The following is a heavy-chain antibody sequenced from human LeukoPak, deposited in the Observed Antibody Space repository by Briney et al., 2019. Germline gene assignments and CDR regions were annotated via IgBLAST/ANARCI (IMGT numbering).Heavy chain of an antibody. CDR3: AVEAAAGTGFDY. V-gene: IGHV3-30*02. CDR1: GFTFSSYA. CDR2: IRYDGSNK. D-gene: IGHD6-13*01. J-gene: IGHJ4*02. Sequence: GGSLRLSCAASGFTFSSYAMHWVRQAPGKGLEWVAFIRYDGSNKYYADSVKGRFTISRDNSKNALYLQMNSLRAEDTAVYYCAVEAAAGTGFDYWGQGTLVTVSS.